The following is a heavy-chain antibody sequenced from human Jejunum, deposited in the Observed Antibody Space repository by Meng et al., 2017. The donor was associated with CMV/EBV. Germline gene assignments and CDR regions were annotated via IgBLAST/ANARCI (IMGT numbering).Heavy chain of an antibody. CDR2: VYYSGST. CDR1: GGPIVSTTYY. J-gene: IGHJ1*01. D-gene: IGHD6-19*01. V-gene: IGHV4-39*01. Sequence: VSGGPIVSTTYYWGWIRQPPKKGLEWIGSVYYSGSTHYNPSLRSRVTISVDTSKNQFSLTLDSVTAADTAVYYCATNTSGWDFGAWGQGSLVTVSS. CDR3: ATNTSGWDFGA.